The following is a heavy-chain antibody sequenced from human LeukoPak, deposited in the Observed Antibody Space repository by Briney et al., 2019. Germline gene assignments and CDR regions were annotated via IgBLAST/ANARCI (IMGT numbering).Heavy chain of an antibody. CDR3: ARISRYGLDY. CDR2: IKSDGSEK. Sequence: GGSLRLSCAPSGFTFRGYWMSWVRHAPGKGLEWVANIKSDGSEKYYVDSVKGRFTISRDNAKNSLYLQMNSLRPEDTAVYYCARISRYGLDYWGQGTLVTVSS. CDR1: GFTFRGYW. V-gene: IGHV3-7*04. D-gene: IGHD3-16*01. J-gene: IGHJ4*02.